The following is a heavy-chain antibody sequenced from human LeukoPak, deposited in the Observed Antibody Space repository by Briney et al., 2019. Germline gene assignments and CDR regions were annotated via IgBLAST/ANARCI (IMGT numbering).Heavy chain of an antibody. J-gene: IGHJ3*02. CDR2: IIPIFGTA. CDR3: ARVASDWNYDPDAFDI. D-gene: IGHD1-7*01. Sequence: ASVKVSCKPSGGTSSSYAISWVRHPPGQGREWMGRIIPIFGTANYTQKFQGRATITTDESTSTAYMELSSLRSEDTAVYYCARVASDWNYDPDAFDIWGQGTMVTVSS. V-gene: IGHV1-69*05. CDR1: GGTSSSYA.